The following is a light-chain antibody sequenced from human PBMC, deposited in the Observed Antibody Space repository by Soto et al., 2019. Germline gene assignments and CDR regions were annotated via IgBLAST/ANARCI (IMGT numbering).Light chain of an antibody. CDR2: EVT. V-gene: IGLV2-8*01. J-gene: IGLJ2*01. CDR1: SSDVGGYND. CDR3: SSKAGSNNLGVV. Sequence: QSALTQPPSASGSPGQSVAISCTGTSSDVGGYNDVSWYQQHPGKAPKLMIYEVTKRPSGVPDRCSGSKSGNTASLTVSGLQGDDEADYYCSSKAGSNNLGVVFGGGTQLTAL.